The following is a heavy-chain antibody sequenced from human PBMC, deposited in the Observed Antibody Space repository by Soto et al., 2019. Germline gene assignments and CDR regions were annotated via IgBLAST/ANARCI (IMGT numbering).Heavy chain of an antibody. D-gene: IGHD2-15*01. J-gene: IGHJ4*02. CDR1: GFTFSGSA. V-gene: IGHV3-73*01. CDR3: AKVLDIVVVVAAPFDY. CDR2: IRSKANSYAT. Sequence: GGSLRLSCAASGFTFSGSAMHWVRQASGKGLEWVGRIRSKANSYATAYAASVKGRFTISRDNSKNTLYLQMNSLRAEDTAVYYCAKVLDIVVVVAAPFDYWGQGTLVTVSS.